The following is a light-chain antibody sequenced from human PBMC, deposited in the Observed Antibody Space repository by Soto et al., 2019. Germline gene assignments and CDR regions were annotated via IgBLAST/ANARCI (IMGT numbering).Light chain of an antibody. CDR2: GAS. CDR1: QNIISN. CDR3: QQYNNWPIT. Sequence: EIVMTQSPAAVSVSPGERATLSCRANQNIISNLARYQQKPGQAPRLLIYGASTRATGVPARFSGSGSGTEFTLTISSLQSEDFEVYYCQQYNNWPITFGQGTRLEIK. V-gene: IGKV3-15*01. J-gene: IGKJ5*01.